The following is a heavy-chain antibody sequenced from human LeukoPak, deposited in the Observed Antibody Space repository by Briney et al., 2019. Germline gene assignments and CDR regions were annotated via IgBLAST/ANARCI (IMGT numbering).Heavy chain of an antibody. V-gene: IGHV3-23*01. D-gene: IGHD5-24*01. CDR2: IGTIGYKH. CDR1: GFSLSSAA. CDR3: VKDIQLST. Sequence: GGSLRLACAVSGFSLSSAAMAWVRQAPGKGMEWVSLIGTIGYKHYDADSVKGRFTISRDNSKNTLSLQMNSLRVEDTAIYYCVKDIQLSTWGVGTMVTVSS. J-gene: IGHJ3*01.